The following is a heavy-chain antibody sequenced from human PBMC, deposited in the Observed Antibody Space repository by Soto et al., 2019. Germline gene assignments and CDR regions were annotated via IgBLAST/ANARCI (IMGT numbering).Heavy chain of an antibody. V-gene: IGHV2-5*01. J-gene: IGHJ4*02. CDR3: ARDIAAAFDL. Sequence: SGPYAGEPTQTLTLTCTFSGFSLRSSGVGVGWIRQPPGEALEWLALIFWNDDKRYSPSLKSRLTITKDTSKNQVVLTMTNMDPVDTATYYCARDIAAAFDLWGQGTLVTVSS. CDR1: GFSLRSSGVG. CDR2: IFWNDDK. D-gene: IGHD6-13*01.